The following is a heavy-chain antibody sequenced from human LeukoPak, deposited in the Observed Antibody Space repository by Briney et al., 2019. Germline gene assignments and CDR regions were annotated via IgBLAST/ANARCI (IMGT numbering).Heavy chain of an antibody. J-gene: IGHJ4*02. CDR2: ISGSGGST. D-gene: IGHD6-19*01. CDR1: GFTFSSYA. CDR3: AKDQWLVHIFDY. V-gene: IGHV3-23*01. Sequence: GGSLRLSCAASGFTFSSYAMSWVRQAPGKGLERVSAISGSGGSTYYADSVKGRFTISRDNSKNTLYLQMNSLRAEDTAVYYCAKDQWLVHIFDYWGQGTLVTVSS.